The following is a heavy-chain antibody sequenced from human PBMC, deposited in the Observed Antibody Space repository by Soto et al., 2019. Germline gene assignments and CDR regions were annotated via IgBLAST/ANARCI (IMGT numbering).Heavy chain of an antibody. J-gene: IGHJ4*02. V-gene: IGHV1-69*13. Sequence: GASVKVSCKASGGTFSSYAISWVRQAPGQGLEWMGGIIPIFGTANYAQKFQGRVTITADESTSTAYMELSSLRSEDTAVYYCAVAYDSSGYYGYFDYWGQGTLVTVSS. CDR2: IIPIFGTA. D-gene: IGHD3-22*01. CDR1: GGTFSSYA. CDR3: AVAYDSSGYYGYFDY.